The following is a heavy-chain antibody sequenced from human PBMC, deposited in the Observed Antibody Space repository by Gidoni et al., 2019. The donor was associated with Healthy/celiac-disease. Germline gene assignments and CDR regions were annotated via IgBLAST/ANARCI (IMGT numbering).Heavy chain of an antibody. CDR2: IRYDGSNK. Sequence: QVQLVESGGGVVQPGRSLRLSCAASGFTFSSYGMHWVRQGPGKGLAGVAVIRYDGSNKYYADSVKGRFTISRENSKKTLDLQMNSRRAEDTAVYYCARGEVAAEFDYWGQGTLVTVSS. V-gene: IGHV3-33*01. CDR3: ARGEVAAEFDY. CDR1: GFTFSSYG. D-gene: IGHD6-19*01. J-gene: IGHJ4*02.